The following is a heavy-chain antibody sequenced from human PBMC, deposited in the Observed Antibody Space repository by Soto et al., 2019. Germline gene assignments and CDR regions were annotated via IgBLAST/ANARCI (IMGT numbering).Heavy chain of an antibody. CDR1: GFTFSNYW. D-gene: IGHD2-15*01. Sequence: EVQLVESGGGLVQPGGSLRLSCAASGFTFSNYWMYWVRQAPGEGLVWVSRINSDGSVSSYADSVKGRLTISRDNVKKTLYLPMDSLRAEDTAVYYCARGDCVGGTCYSLAGSFYYDMDVWGKGTTVTVFS. J-gene: IGHJ6*03. CDR2: INSDGSVS. CDR3: ARGDCVGGTCYSLAGSFYYDMDV. V-gene: IGHV3-74*01.